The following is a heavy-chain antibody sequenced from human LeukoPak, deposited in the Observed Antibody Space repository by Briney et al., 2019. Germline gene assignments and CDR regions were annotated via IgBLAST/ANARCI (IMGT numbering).Heavy chain of an antibody. CDR1: GFTFTSFS. V-gene: IGHV3-21*06. Sequence: GGSLRLSCAASGFTFTSFSLKWFRQAPRKGLEWVSSINTVASYIYYEDSVRGRFTISSDNAKNYVYLRVDSVTAEDTGVYYCARLRRNGDSGGFYYYYDYWGRGTLVPVSS. D-gene: IGHD3-22*01. J-gene: IGHJ4*02. CDR3: ARLRRNGDSGGFYYYYDY. CDR2: INTVASYI.